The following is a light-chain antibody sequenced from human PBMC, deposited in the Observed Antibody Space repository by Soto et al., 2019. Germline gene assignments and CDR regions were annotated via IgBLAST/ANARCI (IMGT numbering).Light chain of an antibody. CDR2: DAS. Sequence: DIQMTQSPSTLSASVGDRVTITCRASQNIGGWLAWYQQKPGNAPKFLIFDASSLESWVPSRFSGSGSGTEFTLTISSLQPDDFANYYCQQYNSYWTFGQGTTVDIK. CDR1: QNIGGW. CDR3: QQYNSYWT. V-gene: IGKV1-5*01. J-gene: IGKJ1*01.